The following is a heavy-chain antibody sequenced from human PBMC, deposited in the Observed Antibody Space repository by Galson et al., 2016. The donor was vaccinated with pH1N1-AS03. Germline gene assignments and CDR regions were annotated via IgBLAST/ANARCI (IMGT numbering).Heavy chain of an antibody. CDR3: ARESRYGGYYFDY. J-gene: IGHJ4*02. Sequence: SLRLSCAASGFTFSSYAIHWVRQAPGKGLDWVAVIWHDGNTQHYADPVKGRFIISRDNSKSTVSLQMNSLRAEDTAVYFCARESRYGGYYFDYWGQGALVTVSS. V-gene: IGHV3-33*01. CDR1: GFTFSSYA. D-gene: IGHD6-25*01. CDR2: IWHDGNTQ.